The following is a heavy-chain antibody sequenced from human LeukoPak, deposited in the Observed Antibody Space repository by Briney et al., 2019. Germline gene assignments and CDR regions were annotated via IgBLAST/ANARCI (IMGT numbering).Heavy chain of an antibody. D-gene: IGHD5-18*01. CDR1: GFTFSSYA. CDR3: ARDRSQRAYSYGPDGE. CDR2: ISYDGSNK. V-gene: IGHV3-30*01. Sequence: GGSLRLSCAASGFTFSSYAMHWVRQAPGKGLEWVAVISYDGSNKFYADSVKGRFTISRDNSKNTLFLQMNSLRAEDTAVYYCARDRSQRAYSYGPDGEWGQGTVVTVSS. J-gene: IGHJ4*02.